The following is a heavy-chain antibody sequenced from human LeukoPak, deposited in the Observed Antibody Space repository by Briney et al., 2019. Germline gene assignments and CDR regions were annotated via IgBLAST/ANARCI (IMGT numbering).Heavy chain of an antibody. CDR3: ARQKYYDILTGYYKGGNYFDY. CDR1: GGSISSYY. V-gene: IGHV4-59*01. CDR2: IYYSGST. D-gene: IGHD3-9*01. Sequence: SETLSLTCTVSGGSISSYYWSWIRQPPGKGLEWIGYIYYSGSTNYNPSLKRRVTISVDTSKNQFSLKLSSVTAADTAVYYCARQKYYDILTGYYKGGNYFDYWGQGTLVTVSS. J-gene: IGHJ4*02.